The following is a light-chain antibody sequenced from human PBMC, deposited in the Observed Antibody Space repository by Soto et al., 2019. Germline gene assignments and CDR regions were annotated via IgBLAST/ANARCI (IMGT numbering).Light chain of an antibody. J-gene: IGKJ1*01. CDR2: GAS. CDR3: QQIYAAPVT. Sequence: DIQMTQSPSSLSAYVGDRVTITCRASQNIYSCLNRYQQKPGNAPKLLIYGASNLQSGVPPRFSGSESGTHFTLTISSLQPEDFATYYCQQIYAAPVTFGQGTKVEIK. CDR1: QNIYSC. V-gene: IGKV1-39*01.